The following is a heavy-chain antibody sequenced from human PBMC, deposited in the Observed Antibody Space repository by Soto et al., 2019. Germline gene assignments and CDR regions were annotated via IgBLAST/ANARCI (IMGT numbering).Heavy chain of an antibody. V-gene: IGHV3-15*07. D-gene: IGHD3-10*01. CDR1: GFGFTTTW. CDR2: IKSKTDGGTT. Sequence: PGGSLRLSCAASGFGFTTTWMNWVRLAPGKGLEWVARIKSKTDGGTTDYAAPVKGRFTISRDDSKNTLYLQMNSLKTEDTAVYYCTMGIYYYGSGSYYNGYYYYGMDVWGQGTTVTVSS. J-gene: IGHJ6*02. CDR3: TMGIYYYGSGSYYNGYYYYGMDV.